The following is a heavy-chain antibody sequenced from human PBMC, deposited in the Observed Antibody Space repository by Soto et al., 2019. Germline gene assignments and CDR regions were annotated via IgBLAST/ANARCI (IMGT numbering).Heavy chain of an antibody. Sequence: QVQLVQSGAELKKPGASVKVSCKASGYTFTNYVITWVRQAPGQGLEWMGWIKSYNGNTDYAQKVQGRVTMTTDTSTSTTYMELRSLRSDDTAVYYCARSSRYDFWSDSTSPGYYFDFWGQGTLVTVSS. CDR3: ARSSRYDFWSDSTSPGYYFDF. CDR1: GYTFTNYV. D-gene: IGHD3-3*01. J-gene: IGHJ4*02. CDR2: IKSYNGNT. V-gene: IGHV1-18*01.